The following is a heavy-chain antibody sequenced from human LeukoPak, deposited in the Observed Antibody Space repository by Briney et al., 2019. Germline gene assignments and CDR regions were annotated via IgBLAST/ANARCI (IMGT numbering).Heavy chain of an antibody. D-gene: IGHD1-26*01. V-gene: IGHV4-59*01. J-gene: IGHJ6*03. CDR1: GGSISSYY. Sequence: PSETLSLTCTVSGGSISSYYWSWIRQPPGKGLEWIGYIYYSGSTNYNPSLKSRVTISVDTSKNQFSLKLSSVTAADTAVYYCATTQGASGRYWPSYYYYMDVWGKGTTVTVSS. CDR2: IYYSGST. CDR3: ATTQGASGRYWPSYYYYMDV.